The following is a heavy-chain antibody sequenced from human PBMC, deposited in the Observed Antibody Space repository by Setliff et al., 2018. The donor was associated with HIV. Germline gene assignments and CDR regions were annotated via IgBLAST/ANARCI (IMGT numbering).Heavy chain of an antibody. Sequence: ASVKVSCKTSGYTFTAYYIYWVRQAPGYGLELMGRIHPNTGSTNYLQKFQGRVSITRDTSMSTVYMTLTGLTSDDTAVYYCAKQGYADSLYAFDVWGQGTMVTVSS. J-gene: IGHJ3*01. D-gene: IGHD3-16*01. V-gene: IGHV1-2*06. CDR2: IHPNTGST. CDR1: GYTFTAYY. CDR3: AKQGYADSLYAFDV.